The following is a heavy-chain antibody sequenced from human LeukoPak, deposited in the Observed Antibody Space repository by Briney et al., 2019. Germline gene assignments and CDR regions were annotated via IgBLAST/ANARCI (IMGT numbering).Heavy chain of an antibody. V-gene: IGHV3-49*04. J-gene: IGHJ3*02. CDR3: TRTYSISWYDAFDI. D-gene: IGHD6-13*01. CDR2: IRSKAYGGTT. Sequence: GGSLRLSCTASGFTFGDYAISSVRQAPGKGLGLVGFIRSKAYGGTTEYAASVKGRFTISRDDSKSIAYLQMNSLKTEDTAVYYCTRTYSISWYDAFDIWGQGTMVTVSS. CDR1: GFTFGDYA.